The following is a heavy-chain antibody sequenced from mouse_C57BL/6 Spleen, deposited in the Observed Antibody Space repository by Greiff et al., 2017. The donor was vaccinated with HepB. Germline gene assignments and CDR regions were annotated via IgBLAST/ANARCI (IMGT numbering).Heavy chain of an antibody. Sequence: EVMLVESGGGLVKPGGSLKLSCAASGFTFSSYAMSWVRQTPEKRLEWVATISDGGSYTYYPDNVKGRFTISRDNVKNNLYLQMSHLKSEDTAMYYCARGYGYAMDYWGQGTSVTVSS. D-gene: IGHD2-10*02. V-gene: IGHV5-4*03. CDR2: ISDGGSYT. CDR3: ARGYGYAMDY. CDR1: GFTFSSYA. J-gene: IGHJ4*01.